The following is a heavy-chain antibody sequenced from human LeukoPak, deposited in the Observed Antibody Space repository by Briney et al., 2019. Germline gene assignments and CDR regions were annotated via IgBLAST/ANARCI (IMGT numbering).Heavy chain of an antibody. CDR2: IYHSGST. V-gene: IGHV4-30-2*01. J-gene: IGHJ4*02. D-gene: IGHD3-10*01. CDR3: AREVVRGVHRIPGRVFDY. CDR1: GGSISSGGYY. Sequence: SETLSLTCTVSGGSISSGGYYWSWIRQPPGKGLEWIGYIYHSGSTYYNPSLKSRVTISVDTSKNQFSLKLSSVTAADTAVYYCAREVVRGVHRIPGRVFDYWGQGTLVTVSS.